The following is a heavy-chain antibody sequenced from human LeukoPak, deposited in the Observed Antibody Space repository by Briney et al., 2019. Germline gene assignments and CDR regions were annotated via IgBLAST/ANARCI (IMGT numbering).Heavy chain of an antibody. CDR1: GGSISSGGYS. V-gene: IGHV4-30-2*03. CDR3: ARLPTDILTGYQTPYYYYGMDV. D-gene: IGHD3-9*01. Sequence: ASETLSLTCAVSGGSISSGGYSWSWIRQPPGKGLEWIGYIYHSGSTYYNPSLKSRVTISVDTSKNQFSLKLSSVTAADTAVYYCARLPTDILTGYQTPYYYYGMDVWGQGTTVTVSS. J-gene: IGHJ6*02. CDR2: IYHSGST.